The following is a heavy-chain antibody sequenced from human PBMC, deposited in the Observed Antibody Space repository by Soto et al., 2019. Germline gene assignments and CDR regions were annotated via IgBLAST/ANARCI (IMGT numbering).Heavy chain of an antibody. Sequence: SGTLSLTCTVSGGSISSYYWSWIRQPPGEGLEWIGYIYSSGSTNYNPSLKSRVTISVDTSKNQFSLKLSSVTAADTAVYYCAREGGIAARAAYYYYMDVWGKGTTVTVSS. D-gene: IGHD6-6*01. CDR1: GGSISSYY. CDR2: IYSSGST. J-gene: IGHJ6*03. V-gene: IGHV4-59*12. CDR3: AREGGIAARAAYYYYMDV.